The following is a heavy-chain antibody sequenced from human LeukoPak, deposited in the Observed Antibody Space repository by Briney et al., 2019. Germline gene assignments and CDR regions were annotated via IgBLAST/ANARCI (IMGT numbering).Heavy chain of an antibody. J-gene: IGHJ4*02. D-gene: IGHD6-19*01. Sequence: GGSLRLSCAASGFTFSSYAMSWVRQAPGKGLEWVSTISGGAGGTFYAGSVKGRFTISRDNSKNTLYLQMNSLRAEDTAVYYCAKDHSGWYARADYWGQGTLVTVSS. V-gene: IGHV3-23*01. CDR1: GFTFSSYA. CDR3: AKDHSGWYARADY. CDR2: ISGGAGGT.